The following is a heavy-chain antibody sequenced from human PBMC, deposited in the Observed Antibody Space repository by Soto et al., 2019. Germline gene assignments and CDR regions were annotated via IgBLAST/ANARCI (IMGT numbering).Heavy chain of an antibody. CDR1: GGSISSRSYY. CDR2: IYPVGNT. D-gene: IGHD6-19*01. Sequence: SETLSLTCDVSGGSISSRSYYWGWIRQPPGKGLEWIGSIYPVGNTYFNPSLKSRVTISVDTSKNQFSLRLSSVTAADTAVYYCPSTRIAVEVNWGRGLLVTVYS. J-gene: IGHJ4*02. V-gene: IGHV4-39*01. CDR3: PSTRIAVEVN.